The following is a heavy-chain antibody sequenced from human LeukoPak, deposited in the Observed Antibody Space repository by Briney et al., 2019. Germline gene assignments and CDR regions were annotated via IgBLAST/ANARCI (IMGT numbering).Heavy chain of an antibody. CDR1: GFTVSSTY. Sequence: GGSPRLSCAASGFTVSSTYMSWVRQGPGKGLEWVSVIYSGGSTYHADSVKGRFTISRDNSKNTLYLQMNSLRAEDTAVYYCARDRRYGGAYGMDVWGQGTTVTVSS. D-gene: IGHD1-14*01. CDR3: ARDRRYGGAYGMDV. J-gene: IGHJ6*02. CDR2: IYSGGST. V-gene: IGHV3-53*01.